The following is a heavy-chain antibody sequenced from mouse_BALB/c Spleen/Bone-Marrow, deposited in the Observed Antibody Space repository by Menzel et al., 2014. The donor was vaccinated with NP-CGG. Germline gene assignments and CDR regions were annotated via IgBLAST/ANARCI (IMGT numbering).Heavy chain of an antibody. Sequence: EVQLQQSRPELVKPGASVKMSCKASGYTFTSYVMHWVKQKPGQGLVWIGYINPYNDGTKYNEKFKGMATLTSDRSSSTAYMELSSLTSEDSAVYYCAKGGNYRYDFDYWGRGTTLTVSS. V-gene: IGHV1-14*01. CDR2: INPYNDGT. CDR1: GYTFTSYV. CDR3: AKGGNYRYDFDY. D-gene: IGHD2-14*01. J-gene: IGHJ2*01.